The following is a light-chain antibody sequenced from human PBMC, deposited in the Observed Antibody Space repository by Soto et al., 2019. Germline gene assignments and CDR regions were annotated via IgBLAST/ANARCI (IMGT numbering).Light chain of an antibody. J-gene: IGLJ1*01. CDR2: EVN. CDR1: GSDVGLYDY. V-gene: IGLV2-14*01. Sequence: QSALTQPAYVSVSPGQSITISCTGTGSDVGLYDYVSWYQQHPGKAPKLMIFEVNQRPSGVSNRFSGSKSGNTASLTISGVQAEDEADYYCSSYTSSSTRLYVFGTGTKVTVL. CDR3: SSYTSSSTRLYV.